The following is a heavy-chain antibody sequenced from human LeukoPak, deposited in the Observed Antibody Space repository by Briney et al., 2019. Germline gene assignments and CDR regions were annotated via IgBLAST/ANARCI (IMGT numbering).Heavy chain of an antibody. J-gene: IGHJ5*02. CDR1: GFTFSSYG. CDR2: IRYDGSNK. CDR3: AKDTLGYCSGGSCPRPYNWFDP. Sequence: GGSLRLSCAASGFTFSSYGMHWVRRAPGKGLEWVAFIRYDGSNKYYADSVKGRFTISRDNSKNTLYLQMNSLRAEDTAVYYCAKDTLGYCSGGSCPRPYNWFDPWGQGTLVTVSS. V-gene: IGHV3-30*02. D-gene: IGHD2-15*01.